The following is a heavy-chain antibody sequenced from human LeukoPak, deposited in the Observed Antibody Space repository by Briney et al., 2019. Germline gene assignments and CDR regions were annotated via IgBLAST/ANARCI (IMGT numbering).Heavy chain of an antibody. CDR3: ARAATYYYHSSGYYSEFAFDI. CDR2: MYTSGST. V-gene: IGHV4-4*07. CDR1: GGSISSYY. Sequence: SETLSLTCTVSGGSISSYYWSWIRQPAGKGLEWIGRMYTSGSTNYNPSLKSRVTISVDTCKNQFALKLRSVTAADTALYYRARAATYYYHSSGYYSEFAFDIWGQGTMVTVSS. J-gene: IGHJ3*02. D-gene: IGHD3-22*01.